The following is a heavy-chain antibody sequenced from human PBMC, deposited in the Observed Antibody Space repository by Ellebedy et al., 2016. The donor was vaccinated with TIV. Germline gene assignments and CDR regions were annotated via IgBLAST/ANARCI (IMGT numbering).Heavy chain of an antibody. D-gene: IGHD1-26*01. CDR2: MNPNSGNT. Sequence: ASVKVSXKASGYTFTSYDINWVRQATGQGLEWMGWMNPNSGNTGYAQKFQGRVTMTRNTSISTAYMELSSLRSEDTAVYYFAESPLIVGATPLSGIEVYYFDYWGQGTLVTVSS. CDR1: GYTFTSYD. J-gene: IGHJ4*02. V-gene: IGHV1-8*01. CDR3: AESPLIVGATPLSGIEVYYFDY.